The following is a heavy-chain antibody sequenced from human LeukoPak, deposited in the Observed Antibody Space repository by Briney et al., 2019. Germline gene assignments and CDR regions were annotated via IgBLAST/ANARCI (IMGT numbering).Heavy chain of an antibody. J-gene: IGHJ1*01. CDR1: GYTFTSYD. CDR3: ARGQYYSKSFQH. Sequence: GASVKVSCKASGYTFTSYDINWVRQATGQRLEWMGWLNPNSGNTGFAQKFQGRVTMTRNTSISTAYMELSSLRSEDTAVYYCARGQYYSKSFQHWGQGTLVTVSS. D-gene: IGHD3-10*01. CDR2: LNPNSGNT. V-gene: IGHV1-8*01.